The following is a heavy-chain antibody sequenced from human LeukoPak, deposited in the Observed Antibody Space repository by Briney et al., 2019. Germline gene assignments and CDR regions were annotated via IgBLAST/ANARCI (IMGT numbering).Heavy chain of an antibody. D-gene: IGHD1-26*01. CDR1: GFTFSSYA. CDR3: ARGPKVGATTPLVGY. Sequence: QPGGSLRLSCAASGFTFSSYAMHWVRRAPGKGLEWVAVISYDGSNKYYADSVKGRFTISRDNSKNTLYLQMNSLRAEDTAVYYCARGPKVGATTPLVGYWGQGTLVTVSS. J-gene: IGHJ4*02. V-gene: IGHV3-30-3*01. CDR2: ISYDGSNK.